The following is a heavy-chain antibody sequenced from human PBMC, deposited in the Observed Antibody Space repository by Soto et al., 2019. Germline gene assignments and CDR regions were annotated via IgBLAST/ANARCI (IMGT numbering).Heavy chain of an antibody. CDR3: ARFYYYDSSGYYEAFDI. D-gene: IGHD3-22*01. CDR1: GFTFSSYA. Sequence: GGSLRLSCAASGFTFSSYAMHWVRQAPGKGLEWVAVILYDGSNKYYADSVKGRFTISRDNSKNTLYLQMNSLRAEDTAVYYCARFYYYDSSGYYEAFDIWGQGTMVTVSS. CDR2: ILYDGSNK. J-gene: IGHJ3*02. V-gene: IGHV3-30-3*01.